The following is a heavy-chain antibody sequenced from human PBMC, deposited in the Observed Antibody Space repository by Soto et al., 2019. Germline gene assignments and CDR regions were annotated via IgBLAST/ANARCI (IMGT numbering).Heavy chain of an antibody. Sequence: QVQLVQSGAEVKKPGSSVKVSCKASGGTFSSYAISWVRQAPGQGLEWMGGIIPIFGTANYAQKFQGRVTITADESTSTAYMGLSSLRSEDTAVYYCAREEYSSSSEASWFDPWGQGTLVTVSS. CDR2: IIPIFGTA. CDR1: GGTFSSYA. D-gene: IGHD6-6*01. J-gene: IGHJ5*02. V-gene: IGHV1-69*01. CDR3: AREEYSSSSEASWFDP.